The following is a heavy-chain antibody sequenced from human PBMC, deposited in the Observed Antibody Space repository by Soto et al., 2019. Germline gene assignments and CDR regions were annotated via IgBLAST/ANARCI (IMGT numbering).Heavy chain of an antibody. J-gene: IGHJ5*02. Sequence: ASVKVSCKASGYTFTSYAMHWVRQAPGQRLEWMGWINAGNGNTRYSQKFQGRVTITRDTSASTAYMELSSLRYEETAVNYCTRDTLVAPLRNWFHPWGQG. V-gene: IGHV1-3*01. CDR3: TRDTLVAPLRNWFHP. CDR1: GYTFTSYA. D-gene: IGHD2-8*02. CDR2: INAGNGNT.